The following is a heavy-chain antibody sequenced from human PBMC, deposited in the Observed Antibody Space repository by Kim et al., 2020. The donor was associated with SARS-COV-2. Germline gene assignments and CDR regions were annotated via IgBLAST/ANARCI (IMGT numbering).Heavy chain of an antibody. J-gene: IGHJ4*02. Sequence: SQTLSLTCAISGDSVSSNSAAWNWIRQSPSRGLEWLGRTYYRSKWYNDYAVSVKSRITINPDTSKNQFSLQLNSVTPEDTAVYYCARDLHYYGSGSYYSPSGFDYWGQGTMVTVS. CDR2: TYYRSKWYN. D-gene: IGHD3-10*01. V-gene: IGHV6-1*01. CDR1: GDSVSSNSAA. CDR3: ARDLHYYGSGSYYSPSGFDY.